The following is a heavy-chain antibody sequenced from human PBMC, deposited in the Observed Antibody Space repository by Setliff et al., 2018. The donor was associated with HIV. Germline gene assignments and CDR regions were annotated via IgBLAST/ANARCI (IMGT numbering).Heavy chain of an antibody. CDR1: GFTFNNYA. CDR2: ISYDGSHK. D-gene: IGHD2-21*01. Sequence: GGSLRLSCVVAGFTFNNYALHWVRQAPGKGLEWVALISYDGSHKYYTDSVKGRFTISRDNSKNSLFLQMNSLRAEDTAVYYCVREFPGSYYFDFWGQGTLVTVSS. J-gene: IGHJ4*02. V-gene: IGHV3-30*10. CDR3: VREFPGSYYFDF.